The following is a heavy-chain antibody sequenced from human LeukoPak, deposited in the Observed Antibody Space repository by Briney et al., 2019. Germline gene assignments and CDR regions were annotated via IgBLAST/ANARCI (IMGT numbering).Heavy chain of an antibody. CDR1: GYTFTSHY. D-gene: IGHD2/OR15-2a*01. CDR2: IHPSGGNS. CDR3: ARDCSSTTCQGPVLDF. J-gene: IGHJ4*02. V-gene: IGHV1-46*01. Sequence: GASVKVSCKASGYTFTSHYVHWVRQAPGQGLEWMGIIHPSGGNSRNTQNFQGRVTVTRDTSTSTVYLELSSLRSEDTAVYYCARDCSSTTCQGPVLDFWGQGTLVTVSS.